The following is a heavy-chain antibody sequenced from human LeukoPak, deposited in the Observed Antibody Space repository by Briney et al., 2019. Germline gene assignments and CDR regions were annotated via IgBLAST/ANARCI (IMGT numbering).Heavy chain of an antibody. CDR2: IYYSGST. CDR1: GGSISSGGYY. D-gene: IGHD4-17*01. V-gene: IGHV4-31*03. J-gene: IGHJ4*02. Sequence: SETLSLTCTVSGGSISSGGYYWSWIRQHPGKGLEWIGYIYYSGSTYYNPSLKSRVTISVDTSKNQFSLKLSSVTAADTAVYYCARVTTVTNLDYWGQGTLVTVSS. CDR3: ARVTTVTNLDY.